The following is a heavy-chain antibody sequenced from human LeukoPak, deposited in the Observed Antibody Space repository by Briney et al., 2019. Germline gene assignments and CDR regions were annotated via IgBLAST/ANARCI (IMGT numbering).Heavy chain of an antibody. CDR2: IIPIFGTA. J-gene: IGHJ6*03. V-gene: IGHV1-69*13. D-gene: IGHD3-3*01. Sequence: SVKVSCKASGYTFTSYGISWVRQAPGQGLEWMGGIIPIFGTANYAQKFQGRVTITAGESTSTAYMELSSLRSEDTAVYYCARNSRFQQNYYMDVWGKGTTVTVSS. CDR1: GYTFTSYG. CDR3: ARNSRFQQNYYMDV.